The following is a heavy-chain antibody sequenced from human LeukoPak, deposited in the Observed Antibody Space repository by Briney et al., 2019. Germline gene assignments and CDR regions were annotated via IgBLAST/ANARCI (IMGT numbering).Heavy chain of an antibody. CDR2: ISSSSSYI. J-gene: IGHJ6*02. Sequence: GGSLRLSCAASGFTFSSYSMNWVRQAPGKGLEWVSSISSSSSYIYYADSVKGRFTISRDNAKNSLYLQMNSLRAEDTAVYYCARVLFPPGYYYYGMDVWGQGTTVTDSS. V-gene: IGHV3-21*01. D-gene: IGHD2-8*02. CDR3: ARVLFPPGYYYYGMDV. CDR1: GFTFSSYS.